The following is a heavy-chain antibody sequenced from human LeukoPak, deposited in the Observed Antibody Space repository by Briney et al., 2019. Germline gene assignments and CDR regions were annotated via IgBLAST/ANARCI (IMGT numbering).Heavy chain of an antibody. D-gene: IGHD6-6*01. CDR3: ARSRISAPVDY. J-gene: IGHJ4*02. CDR1: GYTFTDYY. V-gene: IGHV1-2*02. Sequence: ASVKVSCKASGYTFTDYYMHWVRQAPGQGLEWMGWNNTHSGGTSYAQKFQGRVTMTRDTSISTGFMELKSLGSDDTAVYYCARSRISAPVDYWGQGTLVTVSS. CDR2: NNTHSGGT.